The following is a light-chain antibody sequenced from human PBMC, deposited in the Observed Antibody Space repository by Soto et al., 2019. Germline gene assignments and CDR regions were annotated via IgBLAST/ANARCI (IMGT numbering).Light chain of an antibody. V-gene: IGKV1-39*01. CDR2: AAS. CDR3: QQSYSSPPT. Sequence: IQMTQSPSSLSASVGDRVTIICRASQSVSTRLAWYQQKPGKAPKLLIFAASSLQSGVPSRFSGSRSGPDFTLTISSLQPEDFATYYCQQSYSSPPTFGQGTKVDIK. CDR1: QSVSTR. J-gene: IGKJ1*01.